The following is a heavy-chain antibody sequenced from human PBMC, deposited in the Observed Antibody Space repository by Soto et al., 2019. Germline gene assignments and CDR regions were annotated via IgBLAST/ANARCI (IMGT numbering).Heavy chain of an antibody. CDR1: EFSLSTSGMC. V-gene: IGHV2-70*11. J-gene: IGHJ4*02. CDR2: IDWDGDK. Sequence: SGPTLVNPTQTLTLTCTFSEFSLSTSGMCVSWIRQSPGKALEWLARIDWDGDKYYSTSLKTRLTISKDTSKNQVVLTMTNMDTVDTATYYCARMKKYYCYDYWGQGALVTVSS. CDR3: ARMKKYYCYDY.